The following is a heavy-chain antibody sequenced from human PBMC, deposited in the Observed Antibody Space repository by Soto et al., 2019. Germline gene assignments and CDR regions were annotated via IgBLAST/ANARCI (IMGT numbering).Heavy chain of an antibody. D-gene: IGHD2-2*01. V-gene: IGHV1-69*02. Sequence: QVQLVQSGAEVKKPGSSVKVSCKASGGTFSSYTISWVRQAPGQGLEWMGRIIPILGIANYAQKFQGRVTITADKSTSTAYMELSSLRSEETAVYYCARQHCSSTSCYDYYYYYMDVWGKGTTVTVSS. J-gene: IGHJ6*03. CDR2: IIPILGIA. CDR1: GGTFSSYT. CDR3: ARQHCSSTSCYDYYYYYMDV.